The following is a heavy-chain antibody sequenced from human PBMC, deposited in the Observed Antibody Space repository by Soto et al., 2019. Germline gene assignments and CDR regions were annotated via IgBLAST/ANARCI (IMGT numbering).Heavy chain of an antibody. J-gene: IGHJ3*02. CDR3: ARVRDTDYYGSGSPGAFDI. Sequence: SETLSLTCAVYGGSFSGYYWSWIRQPPGKGLEWIGEINHSGSTNYNPSLKSRVTISVDTSKTQFALKLSSVTAADTAVYYCARVRDTDYYGSGSPGAFDIWGQGTMVPVSS. D-gene: IGHD3-10*01. CDR1: GGSFSGYY. V-gene: IGHV4-34*01. CDR2: INHSGST.